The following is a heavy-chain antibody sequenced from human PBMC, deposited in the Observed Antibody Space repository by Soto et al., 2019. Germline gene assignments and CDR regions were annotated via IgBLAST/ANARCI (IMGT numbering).Heavy chain of an antibody. CDR3: YFDLDAFDI. V-gene: IGHV4-39*01. J-gene: IGHJ3*02. Sequence: SETLSLTCTVSGGSISSSSYYWGWIRQPPGKGLEWIGSIYYSGSTYYNPSLKSRVTISVDTSKNQFSLKLSSVTAADTAVYWAYFDLDAFDIWGQGTMVTVSS. CDR1: GGSISSSSYY. D-gene: IGHD3-9*01. CDR2: IYYSGST.